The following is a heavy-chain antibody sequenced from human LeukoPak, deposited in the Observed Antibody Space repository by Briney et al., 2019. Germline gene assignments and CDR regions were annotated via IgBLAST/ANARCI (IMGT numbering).Heavy chain of an antibody. J-gene: IGHJ5*02. CDR3: ARDSYYYGSGSSTNGFDP. CDR1: GGFISSYY. D-gene: IGHD3-10*01. Sequence: PSETLSLTCTVSGGFISSYYWSWLRQPAGKGLEWIGRIYTSGSTNYNPSHKRRVTMSVDTSKDQSSLKLSSVTAAVTAVYCCARDSYYYGSGSSTNGFDPWGQGTLVTVSS. V-gene: IGHV4-4*07. CDR2: IYTSGST.